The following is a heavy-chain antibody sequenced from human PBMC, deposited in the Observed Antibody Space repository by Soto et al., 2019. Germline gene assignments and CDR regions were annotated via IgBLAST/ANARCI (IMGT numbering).Heavy chain of an antibody. J-gene: IGHJ3*02. V-gene: IGHV1-58*01. CDR3: AADYMPARHYDSSGYLSDAFDI. Sequence: GASVKVSCKASGFTFTSSAVQWVRQARGQRLEWIGWIVVGSGNTNYAQKFQERVTITRDMSTSTAYMELSSLRSEDTAVYYCAADYMPARHYDSSGYLSDAFDIWGQGTMVTVSS. D-gene: IGHD3-22*01. CDR1: GFTFTSSA. CDR2: IVVGSGNT.